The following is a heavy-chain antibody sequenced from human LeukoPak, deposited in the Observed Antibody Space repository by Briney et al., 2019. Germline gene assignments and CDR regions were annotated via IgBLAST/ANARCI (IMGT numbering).Heavy chain of an antibody. J-gene: IGHJ4*02. D-gene: IGHD3-10*01. Sequence: GRSLRLSCAASGFTFSSYGMHWVRQAPGKRLEWVALIWYDGSNKYYADSVKGRFTISRDNSKNTLYLQMNSLRAEDTAVYYCAKDARMVRGVPLYSFDYWGQGTLVTVSS. CDR3: AKDARMVRGVPLYSFDY. V-gene: IGHV3-33*06. CDR2: IWYDGSNK. CDR1: GFTFSSYG.